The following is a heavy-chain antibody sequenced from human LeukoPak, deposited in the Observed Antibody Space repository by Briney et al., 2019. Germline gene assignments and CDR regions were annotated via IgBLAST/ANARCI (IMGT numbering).Heavy chain of an antibody. J-gene: IGHJ4*02. D-gene: IGHD3-22*01. V-gene: IGHV3-21*01. CDR2: ISSSSSYI. Sequence: GGSLRLSCAASGFTFSDYYMNWVRQAPGKGLEWVSSISSSSSYIYYADSVKGRFTISRDNAKNSLYLQMNSLRAEDTAVYYCARPHYYDSSGYYYLFDYWDQGTLVTVSS. CDR1: GFTFSDYY. CDR3: ARPHYYDSSGYYYLFDY.